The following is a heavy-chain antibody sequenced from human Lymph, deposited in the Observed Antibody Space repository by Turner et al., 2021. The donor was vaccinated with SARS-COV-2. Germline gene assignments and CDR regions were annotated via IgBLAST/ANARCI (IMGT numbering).Heavy chain of an antibody. V-gene: IGHV1-8*01. D-gene: IGHD1-26*01. CDR3: ARGRYSGGAIDV. Sequence: QVQMVQSGAAVKKPGASVKVSCKASVYTFTSSDIHWVRQATGQGLEWMGCINPNGSNTDYAQKFTGRVTMTSYISISTAYMELSTLRSEDKDVDYCARGRYSGGAIDVWGQGTTVTVSS. J-gene: IGHJ6*02. CDR1: VYTFTSSD. CDR2: INPNGSNT.